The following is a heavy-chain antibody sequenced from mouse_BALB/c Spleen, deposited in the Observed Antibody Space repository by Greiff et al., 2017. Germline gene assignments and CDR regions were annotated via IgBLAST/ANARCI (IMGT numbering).Heavy chain of an antibody. CDR3: ARRGYGNYWFAY. Sequence: QVQLQQPGAELVRPGASVKISCKATGYTFSSYWIEWVKQRPGHGLEWIGEILPGSGSTNYNEKFKGKATFTADTSSNTAYMQLSSLTSEDSAVYYWARRGYGNYWFAYWGQGTLVTVSA. CDR2: ILPGSGST. V-gene: IGHV1-9*01. J-gene: IGHJ3*01. D-gene: IGHD2-1*01. CDR1: GYTFSSYW.